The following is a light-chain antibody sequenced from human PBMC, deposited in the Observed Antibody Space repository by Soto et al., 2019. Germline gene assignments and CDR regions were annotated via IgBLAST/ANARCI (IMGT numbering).Light chain of an antibody. Sequence: ETVITQLTETVAVTAEESATLSCRASQSVSSNLAWYQQKPGQAPRLLIYGASTRATGIPDRFSGSGSGTHFTLTISRLQSEDFAVYYCQQYNGWPLTFGGGTKVDI. J-gene: IGKJ4*01. CDR3: QQYNGWPLT. CDR1: QSVSSN. V-gene: IGKV3D-15*01. CDR2: GAS.